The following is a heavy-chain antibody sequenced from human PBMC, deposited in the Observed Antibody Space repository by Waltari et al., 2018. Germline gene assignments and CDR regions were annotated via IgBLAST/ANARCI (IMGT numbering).Heavy chain of an antibody. V-gene: IGHV4-4*02. CDR3: VRETESLHGGNPFDS. Sequence: QVQLQESGPGLVKPSGTLSLTCAVSGGSISSSNWWSWVRQPPGKGLEWIGYVYYSGSTVYNPSLKSRVTISVDTSKNQFSLRLNSVTAADTAVYFCVRETESLHGGNPFDSWGQGTLVAVTS. CDR1: GGSISSSNW. D-gene: IGHD4-17*01. CDR2: VYYSGST. J-gene: IGHJ4*02.